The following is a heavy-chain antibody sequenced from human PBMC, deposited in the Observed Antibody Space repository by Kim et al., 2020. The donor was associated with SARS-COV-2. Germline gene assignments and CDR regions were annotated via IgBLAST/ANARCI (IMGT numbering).Heavy chain of an antibody. CDR2: ISSSSSYI. D-gene: IGHD1-26*01. V-gene: IGHV3-21*01. CDR1: GFTFSSYS. CDR3: ARDNWDGYSVSYIYYYGMDV. Sequence: GGSLRLSCAASGFTFSSYSMNWVRQAPGKGLEWVSSISSSSSYIYYADSVKGRFTISRDNAKNSLYLQMNSLRAEDTAVYYCARDNWDGYSVSYIYYYGMDVWGQGTTVTVSS. J-gene: IGHJ6*02.